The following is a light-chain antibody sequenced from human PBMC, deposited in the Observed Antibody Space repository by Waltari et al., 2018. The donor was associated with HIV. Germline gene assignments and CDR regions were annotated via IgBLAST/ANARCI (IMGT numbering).Light chain of an antibody. CDR2: QNS. Sequence: SYELTQPPSMSVSPGQTARITCSGDKLGDKYVCWYQQRPGQSPVMVIYQNSARPAGVPVLFSGSKSGNTATLTISGTQAINEADYYFQAWDNNSAVFGGGTKLTVL. J-gene: IGLJ2*01. CDR1: KLGDKY. CDR3: QAWDNNSAV. V-gene: IGLV3-1*01.